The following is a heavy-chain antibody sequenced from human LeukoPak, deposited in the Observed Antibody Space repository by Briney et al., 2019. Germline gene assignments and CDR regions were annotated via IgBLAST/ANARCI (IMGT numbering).Heavy chain of an antibody. CDR1: GGSITTSSYY. CDR2: IYYTGGT. D-gene: IGHD4-11*01. J-gene: IGHJ4*02. Sequence: SETLSLTCSVSGGSITTSSYYWGWIRQPPEKGLEWIGSIYYTGGTNYSPSLKSRVTISVDTSKNQFSLKLSSVTAADTAVYYCARHGGTRITLVEVYYFDYWGQGTLVTVSS. CDR3: ARHGGTRITLVEVYYFDY. V-gene: IGHV4-39*01.